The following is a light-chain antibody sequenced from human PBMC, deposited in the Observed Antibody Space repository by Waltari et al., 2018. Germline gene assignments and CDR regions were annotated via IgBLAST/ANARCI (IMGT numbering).Light chain of an antibody. Sequence: QSALTQPRSMSGSPGQSVTISCTGTSSDVGGYNYVSWYQQHPGKAPKLMIYDVSKRPSGVPDRFSGSKSGNTASLTISALQADDEADYYCCSYAGNYIPVVFGGGTKLTVL. J-gene: IGLJ2*01. V-gene: IGLV2-11*01. CDR1: SSDVGGYNY. CDR3: CSYAGNYIPVV. CDR2: DVS.